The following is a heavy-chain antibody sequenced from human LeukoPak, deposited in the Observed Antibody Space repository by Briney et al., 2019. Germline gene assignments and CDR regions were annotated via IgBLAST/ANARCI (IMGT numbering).Heavy chain of an antibody. CDR2: IYISGST. CDR3: ARAIRNYYYYYMDV. CDR1: GGSISSGSYY. D-gene: IGHD1-14*01. Sequence: SETLSLTCTVSGGSISSGSYYWSWIRQPAGKGLEWIGQIYISGSTNYNPSLKSRVTISADTSKNQFSLQLSSVTAADTAVYYCARAIRNYYYYYMDVWGKGTTVTISS. V-gene: IGHV4-61*09. J-gene: IGHJ6*03.